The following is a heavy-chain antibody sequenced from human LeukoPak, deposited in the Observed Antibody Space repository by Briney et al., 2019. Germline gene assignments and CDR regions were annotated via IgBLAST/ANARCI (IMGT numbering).Heavy chain of an antibody. CDR3: ARHFHLVGYYMDV. Sequence: GESLKISCRASGYLFTNYWIGWVRQMPGRGLEWMGIIYPGDSETRYSPSFQGQVTISADKSISTAYLQWSRLEASDTAIYYCARHFHLVGYYMDVWGKGTTVTVSS. V-gene: IGHV5-51*01. D-gene: IGHD2-15*01. J-gene: IGHJ6*03. CDR2: IYPGDSET. CDR1: GYLFTNYW.